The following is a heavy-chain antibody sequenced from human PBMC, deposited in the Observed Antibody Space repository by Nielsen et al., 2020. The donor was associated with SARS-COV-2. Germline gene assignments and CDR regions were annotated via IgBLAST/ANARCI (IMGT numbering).Heavy chain of an antibody. V-gene: IGHV3-74*01. CDR1: AFTFSTYW. J-gene: IGHJ6*02. D-gene: IGHD2-2*01. Sequence: GESLKISCAASAFTFSTYWMHWVRQAPGKGLVWVSRINSDGSSTSYADSVKGRFTISRDNAKNTLYLQMNSLRAEDTAVYYCAKGSDCSSTSCPGDYYYGMDVWGQGTTVTVSS. CDR3: AKGSDCSSTSCPGDYYYGMDV. CDR2: INSDGSST.